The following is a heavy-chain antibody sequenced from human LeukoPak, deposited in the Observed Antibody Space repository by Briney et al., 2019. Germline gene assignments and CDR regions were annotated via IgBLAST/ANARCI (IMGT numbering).Heavy chain of an antibody. CDR3: ARHSVRDNNWFDP. V-gene: IGHV1-18*01. Sequence: ASVKVSCKASGYTFTSYGISWVRQAPGQGLEWMGWISAYNGYTNYVQKLQGRVTMTTDTSTSTAYMELRSLRSDDTAVYYCARHSVRDNNWFDPWGQGTLVTVSS. CDR1: GYTFTSYG. CDR2: ISAYNGYT. D-gene: IGHD2-15*01. J-gene: IGHJ5*02.